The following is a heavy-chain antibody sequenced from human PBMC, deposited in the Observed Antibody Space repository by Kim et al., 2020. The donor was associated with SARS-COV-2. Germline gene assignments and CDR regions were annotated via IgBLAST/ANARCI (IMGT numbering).Heavy chain of an antibody. J-gene: IGHJ3*02. V-gene: IGHV1-46*01. CDR1: GYTFTSYY. CDR3: ARDWSVVGARRTPVLDAFDS. CDR2: INPSGGST. D-gene: IGHD1-26*01. Sequence: ASVKVSCKASGYTFTSYYMHWVRQAPGQGLEWMGIINPSGGSTSYAQKFQGRVTMTRDTSTSTVYMELSSLRSEDPAVYYCARDWSVVGARRTPVLDAFDSWGQGRMVTVSA.